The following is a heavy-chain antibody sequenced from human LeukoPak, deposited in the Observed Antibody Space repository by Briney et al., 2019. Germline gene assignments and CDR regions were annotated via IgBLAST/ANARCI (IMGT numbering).Heavy chain of an antibody. Sequence: ASVKVSCKASGYTFTSYDINWVRQATGQGLEWMGWMNPNSGNTGYAQKFQGRVTMTRTTSISTAYLELSSLRSEDTAVYHCARGLSSKERLWFGELLPYYYYYYMDVWGKGTTVTISS. CDR2: MNPNSGNT. CDR3: ARGLSSKERLWFGELLPYYYYYYMDV. D-gene: IGHD3-10*01. CDR1: GYTFTSYD. V-gene: IGHV1-8*01. J-gene: IGHJ6*03.